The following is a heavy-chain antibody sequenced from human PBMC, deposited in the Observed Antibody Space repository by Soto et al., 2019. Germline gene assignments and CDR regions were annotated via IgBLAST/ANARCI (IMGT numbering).Heavy chain of an antibody. Sequence: GGSLRLSCAASGFSLRDYEMQWVRQAPGSGLEWLSYISRSGDIIHYADSTGGRFAISRDNAKSSLYLQMDSLRVEDTGVYYCAGAASGSLRHSASFYGMDVWGQGSTVTVYS. V-gene: IGHV3-48*03. CDR2: ISRSGDII. J-gene: IGHJ6*02. CDR3: AGAASGSLRHSASFYGMDV. D-gene: IGHD3-10*01. CDR1: GFSLRDYE.